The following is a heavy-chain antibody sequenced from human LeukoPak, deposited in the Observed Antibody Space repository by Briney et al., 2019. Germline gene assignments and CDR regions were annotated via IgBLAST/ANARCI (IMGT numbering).Heavy chain of an antibody. J-gene: IGHJ6*03. CDR1: GGSFSGYY. V-gene: IGHV4-34*01. CDR3: AREVVGGYNWKIRDRYMDV. CDR2: INHSGST. Sequence: SETLSLTCAVHGGSFSGYYWSWIRQPPGKGLEWIGEINHSGSTNYNPSLKSRVTISVDTSKNQFSLKLSSVTAADAAVYYCAREVVGGYNWKIRDRYMDVWGKGTTVTVSS. D-gene: IGHD1-20*01.